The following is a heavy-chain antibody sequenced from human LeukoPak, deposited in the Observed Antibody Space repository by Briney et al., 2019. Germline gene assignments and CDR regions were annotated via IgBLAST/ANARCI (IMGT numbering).Heavy chain of an antibody. V-gene: IGHV4-39*01. CDR3: ARRGGHSWDVGNWFDP. J-gene: IGHJ5*02. D-gene: IGHD6-13*01. CDR1: GDSIRTTSF. CDR2: ASYSGIN. Sequence: SETPSLTCLVSGDSIRTTSFWGWIRQPPGMGLEWIASASYSGINYYNPSLRSRVTVSADTSKNQFSLRLSSVTAADTAVYYCARRGGHSWDVGNWFDPWGQGILVTVSS.